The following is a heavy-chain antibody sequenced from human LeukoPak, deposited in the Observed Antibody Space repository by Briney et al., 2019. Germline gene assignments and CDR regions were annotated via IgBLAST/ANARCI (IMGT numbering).Heavy chain of an antibody. CDR2: IKQDGSEK. Sequence: GGSLRLSCAASGFTFSSYWVNWVRQAPGKGLEWVANIKQDGSEKYYVDSVKGRFTISRDNTKNSLYLQMNSLRAEDMAVYYCVSGWYYFDYWGQGTLVTVSS. V-gene: IGHV3-7*03. CDR3: VSGWYYFDY. CDR1: GFTFSSYW. D-gene: IGHD6-19*01. J-gene: IGHJ4*02.